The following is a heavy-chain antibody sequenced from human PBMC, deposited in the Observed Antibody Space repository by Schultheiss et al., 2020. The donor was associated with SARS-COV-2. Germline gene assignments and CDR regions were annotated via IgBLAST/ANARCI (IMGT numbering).Heavy chain of an antibody. CDR1: GGSISSGGYS. D-gene: IGHD3-9*01. CDR2: IYYSGST. J-gene: IGHJ6*02. V-gene: IGHV4-30-2*01. CDR3: ARVGNFDWLLYVDYYYGMDV. Sequence: SQTLSLTCAVSGGSISSGGYSWSWIRQPPGKGLEWIGYIYYSGSTNYNPSLKSRVTISVDKSKNQFSLNLSSVTAADTAVYYCARVGNFDWLLYVDYYYGMDVWGQGTTVTVSS.